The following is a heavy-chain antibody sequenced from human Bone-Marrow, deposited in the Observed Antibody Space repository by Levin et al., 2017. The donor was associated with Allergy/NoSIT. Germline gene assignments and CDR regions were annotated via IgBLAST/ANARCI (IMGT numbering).Heavy chain of an antibody. Sequence: SETLSLTCTVSGGSISSYYWSWIRQPPGKGLEWIGYIYYSGSTNYNPSLKSRVTISVDTSKNQFSLKLSSVTAADTAVYYCARETWYSSGWYQYWYFDLWGRGTLVTVSS. J-gene: IGHJ2*01. CDR1: GGSISSYY. CDR2: IYYSGST. D-gene: IGHD6-19*01. CDR3: ARETWYSSGWYQYWYFDL. V-gene: IGHV4-59*01.